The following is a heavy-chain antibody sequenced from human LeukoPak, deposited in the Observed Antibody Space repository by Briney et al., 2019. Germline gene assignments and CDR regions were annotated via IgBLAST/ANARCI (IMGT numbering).Heavy chain of an antibody. Sequence: SETLSLTCTVSGGSISSSTYSWNWIRQHPGKGLEGIGYVYYSGATYYNPSLKSRITVSVDTSKNQFSLKLSSVSAADTAVYYCASTTIFGPYFDYWGQGTLVTVSS. CDR1: GGSISSSTYS. D-gene: IGHD3-3*01. CDR3: ASTTIFGPYFDY. CDR2: VYYSGAT. J-gene: IGHJ4*02. V-gene: IGHV4-31*03.